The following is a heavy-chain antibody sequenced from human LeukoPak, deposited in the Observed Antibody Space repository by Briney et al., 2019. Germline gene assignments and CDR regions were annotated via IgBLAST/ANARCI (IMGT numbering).Heavy chain of an antibody. D-gene: IGHD2-2*01. Sequence: RASVKVSCKPSRGTFSSYAISWVRQAPGQGLEWMGGIIPIFGTANYAQKFQGRVTITTDESTSTAYMELSSLRSEDTAVYYCARGVVPAASLTWFDPWGQGTLGTVSS. CDR2: IIPIFGTA. CDR3: ARGVVPAASLTWFDP. V-gene: IGHV1-69*05. J-gene: IGHJ5*02. CDR1: RGTFSSYA.